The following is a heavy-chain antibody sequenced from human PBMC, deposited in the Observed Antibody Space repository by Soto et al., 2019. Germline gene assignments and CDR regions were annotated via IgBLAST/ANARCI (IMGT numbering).Heavy chain of an antibody. J-gene: IGHJ4*02. CDR2: IYYSGST. CDR1: GGSISSGGYY. Sequence: QVQLQESGPGLVKPSQTLSLTCTVSGGSISSGGYYWSWIRQHPGKGLEWIGYIYYSGSTYYNPSVMSRVTISVDTPKNQFSLKLSSVTAADTAVYYCARGVTFVRGVIHTPYFDYWGQGALVTVSS. V-gene: IGHV4-31*03. D-gene: IGHD3-10*01. CDR3: ARGVTFVRGVIHTPYFDY.